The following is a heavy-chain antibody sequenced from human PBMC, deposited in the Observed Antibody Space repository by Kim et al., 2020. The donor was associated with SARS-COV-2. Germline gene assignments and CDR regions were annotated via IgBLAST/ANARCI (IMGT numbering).Heavy chain of an antibody. J-gene: IGHJ4*02. V-gene: IGHV3-30*02. Sequence: ADSVKGRFTISRDNSKNTLYLQMNSLRAEDTAVYYCAKALGYSGYDSLDYWGQGTLVTVSS. D-gene: IGHD5-12*01. CDR3: AKALGYSGYDSLDY.